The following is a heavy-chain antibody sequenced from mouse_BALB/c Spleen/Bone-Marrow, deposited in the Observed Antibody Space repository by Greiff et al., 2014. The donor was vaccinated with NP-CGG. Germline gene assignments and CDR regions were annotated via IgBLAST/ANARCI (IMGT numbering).Heavy chain of an antibody. J-gene: IGHJ3*01. CDR2: INPKNGGT. D-gene: IGHD2-3*01. Sequence: EVQLQQSGPELVKPGASVKMSCKASGYTFTDFYMKWVKQSHGKSLDWIGDINPKNGGTSYNQKFRVKATLTVDKSSSTAYMQLNSLTSEDSAVYYCARPLYDNLFAYWGPGTLVTVSA. V-gene: IGHV1-26*01. CDR3: ARPLYDNLFAY. CDR1: GYTFTDFY.